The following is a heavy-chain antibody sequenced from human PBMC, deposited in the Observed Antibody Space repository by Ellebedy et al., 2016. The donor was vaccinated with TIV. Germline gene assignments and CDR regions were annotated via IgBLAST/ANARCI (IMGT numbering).Heavy chain of an antibody. J-gene: IGHJ6*02. CDR3: ARCITMVRGPKGEYYYYGMDV. Sequence: MPGGSLRLSCAVYGGSFSGYYWSWIRQPPGKGLEWIGEINHSGSTNYNPSLKSRVTISVDTSKNQFSLKLSSVTAADTAVYYCARCITMVRGPKGEYYYYGMDVWGQGTTVTVSS. D-gene: IGHD3-10*01. CDR2: INHSGST. V-gene: IGHV4-34*01. CDR1: GGSFSGYY.